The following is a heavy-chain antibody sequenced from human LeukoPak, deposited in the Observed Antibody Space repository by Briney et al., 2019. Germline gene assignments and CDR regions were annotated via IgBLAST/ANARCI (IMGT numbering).Heavy chain of an antibody. V-gene: IGHV3-21*01. CDR1: GFTFSSYS. J-gene: IGHJ4*02. CDR3: ARGSTSSSPLDY. D-gene: IGHD6-13*01. CDR2: ITSSSSYI. Sequence: PGGFLRLSCAASGFTFSSYSMNWVRQAPGKGLEWVSSITSSSSYIYYADSVKGRFTISRDNAKNSLYLQMNSLRAEDTAVYYCARGSTSSSPLDYWGQGTLVTVSS.